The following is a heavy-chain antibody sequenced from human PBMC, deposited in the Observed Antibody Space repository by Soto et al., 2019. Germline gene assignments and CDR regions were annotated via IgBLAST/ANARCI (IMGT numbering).Heavy chain of an antibody. CDR3: ARIPYYYYGSGSYGAPYYGMDV. V-gene: IGHV4-39*01. Sequence: AETLSLTCTVSGGSISSSSYYWGWIRQPPGKGLEWIGSIYYSGSTYYNPSLKSRVAISVDTSKNQFSLKLSSVTAADTAVYYCARIPYYYYGSGSYGAPYYGMDVWGQGTTVTVSS. D-gene: IGHD3-10*01. CDR2: IYYSGST. CDR1: GGSISSSSYY. J-gene: IGHJ6*02.